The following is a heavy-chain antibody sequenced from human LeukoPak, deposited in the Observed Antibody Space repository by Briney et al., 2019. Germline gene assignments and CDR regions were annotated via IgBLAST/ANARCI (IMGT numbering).Heavy chain of an antibody. V-gene: IGHV3-21*01. CDR2: ISSSSSYI. CDR3: ARARRGSYSSSWYVSYFDY. Sequence: GGSLRLSCAASGFTFSSYSMNWVRQAPGKGLEWVSSISSSSSYIYHADSVKGRFTISRDNAKNSLYLQMNSLRAEDTAVYYCARARRGSYSSSWYVSYFDYWGQGTLVTVSS. D-gene: IGHD6-13*01. CDR1: GFTFSSYS. J-gene: IGHJ4*02.